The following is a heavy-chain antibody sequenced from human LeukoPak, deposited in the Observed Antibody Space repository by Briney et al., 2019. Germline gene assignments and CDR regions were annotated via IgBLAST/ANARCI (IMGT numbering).Heavy chain of an antibody. CDR3: ATGAVLLWFGGRGAFDI. D-gene: IGHD3-10*01. CDR2: IIPIFGTA. V-gene: IGHV1-69*06. CDR1: GGTFSSYA. Sequence: SVTVSCKASGGTFSSYAISGVRQAPGQGVEWMGGIIPIFGTANYSQKFQGRVTMTEDTSTDTAYMELSSLRSEDTAVHYCATGAVLLWFGGRGAFDIWGQGTMVTVSS. J-gene: IGHJ3*02.